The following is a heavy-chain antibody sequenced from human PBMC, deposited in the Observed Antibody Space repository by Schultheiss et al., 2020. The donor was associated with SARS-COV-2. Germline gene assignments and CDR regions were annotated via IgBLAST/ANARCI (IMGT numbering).Heavy chain of an antibody. D-gene: IGHD4-23*01. V-gene: IGHV1-46*01. CDR1: GYTFTSYY. CDR2: INPSGGST. J-gene: IGHJ6*03. Sequence: ASVKVSCKASGYTFTSYYMHWVRQAPGQGLAWMGIINPSGGSTTYAQKFQGRVTMTRDTSTSTVYMELSSLRSDDTAVYYCASGGNSHYYYYYYMDVWGKGTTVTVSS. CDR3: ASGGNSHYYYYYYMDV.